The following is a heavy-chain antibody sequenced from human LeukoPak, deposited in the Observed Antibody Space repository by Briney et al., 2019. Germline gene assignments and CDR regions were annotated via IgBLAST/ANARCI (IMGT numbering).Heavy chain of an antibody. V-gene: IGHV1-69*06. Sequence: AASVKVSCKASGGTFSSYAISWVRQAPGQGLEWMGGIIPIFGTANYAQKFQGSVTITADTSTSTVYIELSSLRPEETAVYYCARDQGLTAPPPYGLDVWGQGTTVIVSS. CDR3: ARDQGLTAPPPYGLDV. CDR2: IIPIFGTA. D-gene: IGHD5-18*01. J-gene: IGHJ6*02. CDR1: GGTFSSYA.